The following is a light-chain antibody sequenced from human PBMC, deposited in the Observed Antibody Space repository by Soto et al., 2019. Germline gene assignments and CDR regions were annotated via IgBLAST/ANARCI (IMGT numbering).Light chain of an antibody. Sequence: QSALTQPPSASGSPGQSVTISCSGTSSGVGGYDFVSWYQQHPGKAPKLMIYEVSKRPSGVSDRFSGSKSGNTASLTVSGLQAEDEADYYCSSYTSSNNLVFGGGTKLTVL. V-gene: IGLV2-8*01. CDR1: SSGVGGYDF. J-gene: IGLJ2*01. CDR3: SSYTSSNNLV. CDR2: EVS.